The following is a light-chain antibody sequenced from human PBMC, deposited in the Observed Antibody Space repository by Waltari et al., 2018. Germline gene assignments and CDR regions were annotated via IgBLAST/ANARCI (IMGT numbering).Light chain of an antibody. V-gene: IGKV1-NL1*01. Sequence: TCRASQVISDSLAWYQQKPGKAPKLLLYVTSSLESGVPSRFSGSGSGTDYTLTISSLQTEDFATYYCQQYDITPWTFGQGTRVEIK. CDR2: VTS. CDR3: QQYDITPWT. CDR1: QVISDS. J-gene: IGKJ1*01.